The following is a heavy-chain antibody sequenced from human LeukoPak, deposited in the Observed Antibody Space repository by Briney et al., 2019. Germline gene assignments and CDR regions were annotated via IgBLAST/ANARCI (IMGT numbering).Heavy chain of an antibody. CDR1: GFTFSSHG. Sequence: GRSLRLSCAASGFTFSSHGMHWVRQAPGKGLEWVAVIWYDGSNKYYADSVKGRFTISRDNSKNMVSLQMNRLRAEDTAVYYCARGEDHLDYWGQGTLVTVSS. CDR2: IWYDGSNK. J-gene: IGHJ4*02. CDR3: ARGEDHLDY. V-gene: IGHV3-33*01.